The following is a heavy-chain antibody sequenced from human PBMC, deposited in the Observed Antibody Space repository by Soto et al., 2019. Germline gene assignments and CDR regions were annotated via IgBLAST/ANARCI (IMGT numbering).Heavy chain of an antibody. J-gene: IGHJ6*03. Sequence: GGSLRLSCVASGFTFSSYSMNWVRQAPGKGLEWVSSISSSSSYIYYADSVKGRFTISRDNAKNSLYLQMNSLRAEDTAVYYCARDRGSSWYEFYYYMDVWGKGTTVTVSS. D-gene: IGHD6-13*01. CDR3: ARDRGSSWYEFYYYMDV. CDR1: GFTFSSYS. CDR2: ISSSSSYI. V-gene: IGHV3-21*01.